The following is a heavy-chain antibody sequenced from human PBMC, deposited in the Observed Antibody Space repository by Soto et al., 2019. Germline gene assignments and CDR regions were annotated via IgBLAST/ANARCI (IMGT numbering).Heavy chain of an antibody. J-gene: IGHJ6*02. V-gene: IGHV1-3*01. Sequence: ASVKVSCKASGYSFSTYSMHWVRQAPGQGLEWMGWINGANGNTRYSQKFKDRVSISRDTPASTGYMELSSLRSEDTAVYYRARGKGRDENYYNHGMEVWG. CDR2: INGANGNT. CDR3: ARGKGRDENYYNHGMEV. CDR1: GYSFSTYS. D-gene: IGHD1-26*01.